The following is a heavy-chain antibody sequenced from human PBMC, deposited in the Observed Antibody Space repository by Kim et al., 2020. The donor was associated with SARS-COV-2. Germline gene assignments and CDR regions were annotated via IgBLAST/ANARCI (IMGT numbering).Heavy chain of an antibody. Sequence: GGSLRLSCAASGFTFDDYDMYWIRQAPGKGLEWVSGISWNSGGIGYADSVKGRFTISRDNAKKSLYLQMNSLRAEDTALYYCALGDCSGGRCYRGADYYHNGMDVWGQGTTVTVSS. CDR1: GFTFDDYD. CDR3: ALGDCSGGRCYRGADYYHNGMDV. J-gene: IGHJ6*02. D-gene: IGHD2-15*01. CDR2: ISWNSGGI. V-gene: IGHV3-9*01.